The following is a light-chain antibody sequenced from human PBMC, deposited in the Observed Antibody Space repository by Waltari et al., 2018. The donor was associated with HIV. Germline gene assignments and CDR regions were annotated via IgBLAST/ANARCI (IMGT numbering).Light chain of an antibody. J-gene: IGKJ1*01. CDR3: QQRSTWPRT. CDR2: DAS. V-gene: IGKV3-11*01. Sequence: ENVLTQCPDTLSLSLGERATLSCSASQSVTTYFAWYQQKPGQAPRLLIYDASNRATGSPARFSGSGSGTDFTLTISSLEPEDFAVYYCQQRSTWPRTFGQGTKVEIK. CDR1: QSVTTY.